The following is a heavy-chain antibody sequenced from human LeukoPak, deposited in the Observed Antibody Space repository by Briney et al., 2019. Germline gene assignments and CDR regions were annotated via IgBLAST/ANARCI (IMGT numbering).Heavy chain of an antibody. V-gene: IGHV3-7*01. CDR2: IKQDGSTK. J-gene: IGHJ4*02. CDR3: ARDTDGSLDY. D-gene: IGHD1-26*01. Sequence: GESLKISCAASGFTFSNSWMAWVRQAPGKGLEWVANIKQDGSTKHYADSLKGRFTISRDNPKNPVYVQMNSLRADDTAVYYCARDTDGSLDYWGQGILVTVAS. CDR1: GFTFSNSW.